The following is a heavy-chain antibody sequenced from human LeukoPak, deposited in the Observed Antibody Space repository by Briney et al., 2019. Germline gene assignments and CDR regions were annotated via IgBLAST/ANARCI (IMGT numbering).Heavy chain of an antibody. CDR3: SKERSSSGYYDY. CDR2: ISGSGGTT. J-gene: IGHJ4*02. CDR1: GFAFSPFA. D-gene: IGHD3-22*01. V-gene: IGHV3-23*01. Sequence: GGSLRLSCAASGFAFSPFAMAWVRQAPGKGLEWVSRISGSGGTTYYADSVKGRFTISRDNSKNTLYLQMDSLRAEDTAAYYCSKERSSSGYYDYWGLGTLVTVSS.